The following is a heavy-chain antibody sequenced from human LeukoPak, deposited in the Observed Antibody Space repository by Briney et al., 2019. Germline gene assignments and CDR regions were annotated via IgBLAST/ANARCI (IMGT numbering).Heavy chain of an antibody. CDR3: ARGDYYDSSGYYYDY. CDR1: GFTFDDYA. J-gene: IGHJ4*02. V-gene: IGHV3-9*01. Sequence: GGSLRLSCAASGFTFDDYAMHWVREAPGKGLEWVSGISWNSGNIGYADSVKGRFTISRDNAKNSLYLQMNSLRAEDTAVYYCARGDYYDSSGYYYDYWGQGTLVTVSS. CDR2: ISWNSGNI. D-gene: IGHD3-22*01.